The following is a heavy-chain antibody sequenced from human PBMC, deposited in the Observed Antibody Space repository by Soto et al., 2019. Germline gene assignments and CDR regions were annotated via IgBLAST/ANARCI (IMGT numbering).Heavy chain of an antibody. D-gene: IGHD2-21*01. CDR1: GGTFNTYT. Sequence: QVQVVQSGAEVKKPESSVKVSCKPSGGTFNTYTVNWVRLAPGHGLEWMGRFIPILDMANYAQKFQDRVTITADRSTFTAYMELNSLTSDDTAVYYCAITYCRDISCPRDFDFWGPGTRVTVSS. CDR3: AITYCRDISCPRDFDF. J-gene: IGHJ4*02. V-gene: IGHV1-69*02. CDR2: FIPILDMA.